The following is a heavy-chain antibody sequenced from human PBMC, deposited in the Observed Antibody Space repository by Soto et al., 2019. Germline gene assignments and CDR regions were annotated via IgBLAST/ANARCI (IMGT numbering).Heavy chain of an antibody. V-gene: IGHV3-21*01. J-gene: IGHJ6*02. CDR3: AREVTMVRGDPGGMDV. Sequence: GGSLRLSCAASGFTFSSYSMNWVRQAPGKGLEWVSSISSSSSYIYYTDSVKGRFTISRDNAKNSLYLQMNSLRAEDTAVYYCAREVTMVRGDPGGMDVWGQGTTVTVSS. CDR2: ISSSSSYI. D-gene: IGHD3-10*01. CDR1: GFTFSSYS.